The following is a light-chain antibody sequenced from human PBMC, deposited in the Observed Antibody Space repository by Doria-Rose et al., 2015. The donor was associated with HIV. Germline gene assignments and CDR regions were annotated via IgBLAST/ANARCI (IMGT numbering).Light chain of an antibody. CDR2: AAS. Sequence: AIRMTQSPSPLSASTGDRVTITCRASQDISNYLAWYQQKPGKAPKLLIYAASTLQSGVPSRFSGSGSGTDLTLTISYLQSEDFATYYCQQYYSYPPTFGQGTKVEVK. CDR1: QDISNY. CDR3: QQYYSYPPT. V-gene: IGKV1-8*01. J-gene: IGKJ1*01.